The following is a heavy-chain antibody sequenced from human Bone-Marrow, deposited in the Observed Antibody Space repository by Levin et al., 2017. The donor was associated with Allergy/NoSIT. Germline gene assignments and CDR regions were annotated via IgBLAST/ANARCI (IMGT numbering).Heavy chain of an antibody. V-gene: IGHV4-59*01. CDR1: GDSISRYY. J-gene: IGHJ6*02. CDR2: IYYSGST. Sequence: SETLSLTCTVSGDSISRYYWSWIRQPPGKGLEWIGYIYYSGSTNYNPSLKSRVTISVDTSKNQFSLDLNFVTAADTAVYYCARDAQTSPTRNYGMDVWGQGPRSPSP. CDR3: ARDAQTSPTRNYGMDV.